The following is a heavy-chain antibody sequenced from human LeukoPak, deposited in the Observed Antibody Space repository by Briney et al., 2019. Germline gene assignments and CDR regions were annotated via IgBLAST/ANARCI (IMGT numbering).Heavy chain of an antibody. Sequence: PGGSLRLSCVASGFTFSDHYMSWIRQTPGKGLEWLSYISNDGTTIYYADSVKGRFTISRDNAKNSLHLQMNSLRAGDTAVYYCARDRRPSSWLGVGPWGQGTLGTVSS. CDR3: ARDRRPSSWLGVGP. CDR2: ISNDGTTI. V-gene: IGHV3-11*04. D-gene: IGHD6-13*01. CDR1: GFTFSDHY. J-gene: IGHJ5*02.